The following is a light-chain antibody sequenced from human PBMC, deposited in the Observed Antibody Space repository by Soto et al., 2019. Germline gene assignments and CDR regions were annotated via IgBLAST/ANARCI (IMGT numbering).Light chain of an antibody. CDR3: HQYHNWPPWT. Sequence: EIVLTQSPGTLSLSPGERATLSCRASQSVRSNFLAWYQQKPGQAPRLLIYGASNRATGIPDRFSGSGSGTDFTLTITRLEPEDFAVYYCHQYHNWPPWTFGQGTKVEIK. V-gene: IGKV3-20*01. CDR2: GAS. J-gene: IGKJ1*01. CDR1: QSVRSNF.